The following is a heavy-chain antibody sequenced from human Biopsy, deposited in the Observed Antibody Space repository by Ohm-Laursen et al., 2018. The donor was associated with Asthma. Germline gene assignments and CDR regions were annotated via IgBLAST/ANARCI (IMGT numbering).Heavy chain of an antibody. CDR1: RFTYE. V-gene: IGHV3-30*14. J-gene: IGHJ3*02. D-gene: IGHD4-23*01. CDR2: ISYDGSSI. CDR3: ARAYGGSFFSGSFDI. Sequence: SLRLSCAASRFTYEMHWVRQAPDKGLEWVAVISYDGSSIYYADSVKGRFTISRDNSKNTLSLQMNSLRAEDTAVYYCARAYGGSFFSGSFDIWGQGTMVTVSS.